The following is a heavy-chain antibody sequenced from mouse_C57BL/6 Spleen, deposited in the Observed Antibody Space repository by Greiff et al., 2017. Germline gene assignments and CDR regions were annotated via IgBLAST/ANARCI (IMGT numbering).Heavy chain of an antibody. J-gene: IGHJ3*01. V-gene: IGHV1-20*01. CDR2: INPYNGDT. D-gene: IGHD2-4*01. CDR3: ARGDYDEGFAY. Sequence: VQLKQSGPELVKPGDSVKISCKASGYSFTGYFMNWVMQSHGKSLEWIGRINPYNGDTFYNQKFKGKATLTVDKSSSTAHMELRSLTSEDSAVYYCARGDYDEGFAYWGQGTLVTVSA. CDR1: GYSFTGYF.